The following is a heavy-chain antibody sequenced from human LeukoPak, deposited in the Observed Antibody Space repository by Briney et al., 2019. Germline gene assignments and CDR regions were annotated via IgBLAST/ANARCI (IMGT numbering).Heavy chain of an antibody. CDR1: GGSFSGYY. J-gene: IGHJ4*02. CDR2: VNHSGST. Sequence: ETLSLTCAVYGGSFSGYYWSWIRQPPGKGLEWIGEVNHSGSTNYNPSLKSRVTISVDTSKNQFSLKLSSVTAADTAVYYCARGANAFPPHSYDSSGYYYKNYWAQEPRVTVPS. D-gene: IGHD3-22*01. CDR3: ARGANAFPPHSYDSSGYYYKNY. V-gene: IGHV4-34*01.